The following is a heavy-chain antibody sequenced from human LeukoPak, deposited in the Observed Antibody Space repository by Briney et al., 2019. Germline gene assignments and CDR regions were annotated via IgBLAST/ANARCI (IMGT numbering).Heavy chain of an antibody. CDR3: ARLGSYLSAFDI. V-gene: IGHV4-38-2*01. D-gene: IGHD1-26*01. CDR1: GYSISSGYY. Sequence: SETLSLTCAASGYSISSGYYWGWIRQPPGKGLEWIGSIYHSGSTYYNPSLKSRVTISVDTSKNQFSLKLSSVTAADTAVYYCARLGSYLSAFDIWGQGTMVTVSS. J-gene: IGHJ3*02. CDR2: IYHSGST.